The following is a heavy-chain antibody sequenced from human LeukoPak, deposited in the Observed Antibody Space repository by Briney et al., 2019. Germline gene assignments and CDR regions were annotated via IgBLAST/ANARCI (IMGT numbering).Heavy chain of an antibody. CDR2: ISWNSGSI. Sequence: GGSLRLSCAASGFTFDDYAMHWVRQAPGKGLEWVSGISWNSGSIGYADSVKGRFTVSRDNAKNSLYLQMNSLRAEDTALYYCAKGDSSGWYDHYYYYMDVWGKGTTVTISS. CDR3: AKGDSSGWYDHYYYYMDV. V-gene: IGHV3-9*01. J-gene: IGHJ6*03. CDR1: GFTFDDYA. D-gene: IGHD6-19*01.